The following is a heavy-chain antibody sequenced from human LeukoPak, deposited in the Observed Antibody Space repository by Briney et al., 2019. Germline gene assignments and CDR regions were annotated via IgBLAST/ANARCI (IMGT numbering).Heavy chain of an antibody. CDR2: IYYSGST. V-gene: IGHV4-59*12. D-gene: IGHD4-23*01. J-gene: IGHJ4*02. CDR1: GGSISSYY. Sequence: SETLSLTCTVSGGSISSYYWSWIRQPPGKGLEWIGYIYYSGSTYYNPSLKSRVTISVDTSKNQFSLKLSSVTAADTAVYYCARAPVVTPLFDYWGQGTLVTVSS. CDR3: ARAPVVTPLFDY.